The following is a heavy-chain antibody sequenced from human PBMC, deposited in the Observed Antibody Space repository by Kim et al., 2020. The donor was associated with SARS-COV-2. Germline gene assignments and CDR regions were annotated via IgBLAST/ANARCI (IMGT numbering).Heavy chain of an antibody. J-gene: IGHJ6*02. Sequence: ASVKVSCKASGYTFTSYYMHWVRQAPGQGLEWMEIINPSGGSTSYAQKFQGRVTMTRDTSTSTVYMELSSLRSEDTAVYYCARDRDYGSGSYYLQYYYYGMDVWGQGTTVTVSS. V-gene: IGHV1-46*01. CDR1: GYTFTSYY. CDR3: ARDRDYGSGSYYLQYYYYGMDV. CDR2: INPSGGST. D-gene: IGHD3-10*01.